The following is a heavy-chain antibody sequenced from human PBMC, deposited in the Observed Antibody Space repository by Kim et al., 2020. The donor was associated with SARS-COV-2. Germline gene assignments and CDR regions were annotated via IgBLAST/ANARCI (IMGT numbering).Heavy chain of an antibody. V-gene: IGHV5-51*01. CDR3: ARHRLDLNTISDMDV. CDR2: IYPGDSDT. CDR1: GYSFSNYC. D-gene: IGHD3-9*01. J-gene: IGHJ6*02. Sequence: GESLKISCKGSGYSFSNYCIAWVRQMPGKGLEWMGIIYPGDSDTRYSPSFQGQVTISADKSISTAYLQWSSLKASDTAMYYCARHRLDLNTISDMDVWGQGTTVTISS.